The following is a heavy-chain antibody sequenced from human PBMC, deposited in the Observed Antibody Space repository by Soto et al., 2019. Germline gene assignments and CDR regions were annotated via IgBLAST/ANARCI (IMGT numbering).Heavy chain of an antibody. D-gene: IGHD5-18*01. CDR2: IWYDGSNK. J-gene: IGHJ4*02. CDR3: TRTASPLKGWDNFGF. Sequence: QVQLVESGGGVVQPGTSLRLSCAASGFAFSGYGMHWVRQAPGQGLEWVAIIWYDGSNKYYADSVKGRFTISRDNSKNEVDVQVNSLRGEDTAVYFCTRTASPLKGWDNFGFWGQGTLVAVSS. V-gene: IGHV3-33*01. CDR1: GFAFSGYG.